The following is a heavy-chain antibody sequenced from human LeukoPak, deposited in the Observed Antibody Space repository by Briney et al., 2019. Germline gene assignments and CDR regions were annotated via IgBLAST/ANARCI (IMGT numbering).Heavy chain of an antibody. D-gene: IGHD3-22*01. CDR2: ISSSGSTI. CDR1: GFTFSSYG. Sequence: GGSLRLSCAASGFTFSSYGMTWVRQAPGKGLEWVSAISSSGSTIYYADSVKGRFTISRDNAKNSLYLQMNSLRAEDTAVYYCAPYYYDSSAEGYWGQGTLVTVSS. J-gene: IGHJ4*02. CDR3: APYYYDSSAEGY. V-gene: IGHV3-48*04.